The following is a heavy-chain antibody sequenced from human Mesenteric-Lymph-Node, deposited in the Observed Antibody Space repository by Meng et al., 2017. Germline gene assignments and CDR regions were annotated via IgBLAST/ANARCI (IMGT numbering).Heavy chain of an antibody. D-gene: IGHD3-10*01. CDR1: GASNGSSDG. J-gene: IGHJ4*02. CDR3: ARGRRFGSGRYALDY. V-gene: IGHV4-4*02. CDR2: IYHSGST. Sequence: QGEREGAGPGLGKPSGNLSLICAVSGASNGSSDGWTWVRQPPEKGLEWIGEIYHSGSTNYNPSLKSRLTLSVDKSKSQFSLELISVTAADTAVYYCARGRRFGSGRYALDYWGQGTLVTVFS.